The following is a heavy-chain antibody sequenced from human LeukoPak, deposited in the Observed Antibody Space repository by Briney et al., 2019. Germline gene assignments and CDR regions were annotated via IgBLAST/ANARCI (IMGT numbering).Heavy chain of an antibody. D-gene: IGHD6-19*01. J-gene: IGHJ4*02. V-gene: IGHV3-9*01. CDR3: AKVAVADIYYFDY. CDR2: ISGNSGSI. Sequence: GGSLRVSCAASGFTFDDYATHWVRQAPGKGLEWVSGISGNSGSIGYADSVKGRFTISRDNSKNSLYLQMNSLRAEDTALYYCAKVAVADIYYFDYWGQGTLVTVSS. CDR1: GFTFDDYA.